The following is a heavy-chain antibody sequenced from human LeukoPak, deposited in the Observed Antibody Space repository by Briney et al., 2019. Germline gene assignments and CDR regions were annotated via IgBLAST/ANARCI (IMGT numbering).Heavy chain of an antibody. CDR3: ARQKQLVV. Sequence: SETLSLTCSVSGGSISSYYWSWIRQPPGKGLEWIGYIYTSGSTNYNPSLKSRVTISVDTSKNQFSLKLSSVTAADTAVYYCARQKQLVVWGQGTLVTVSS. D-gene: IGHD6-6*01. J-gene: IGHJ4*02. V-gene: IGHV4-4*09. CDR1: GGSISSYY. CDR2: IYTSGST.